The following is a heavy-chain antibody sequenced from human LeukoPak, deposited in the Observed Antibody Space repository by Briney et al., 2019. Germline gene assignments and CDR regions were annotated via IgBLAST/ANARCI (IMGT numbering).Heavy chain of an antibody. D-gene: IGHD4-17*01. CDR1: GYTFTSYG. V-gene: IGHV1-18*01. J-gene: IGHJ1*01. CDR2: ISAYNGNT. Sequence: ASVKVSCKASGYTFTSYGISWVRQAPGQGLEWMGWISAYNGNTNYAQKLQGRVTMTTDTSTSTVYMELSSLRSEDTAVYYCARDGPNGDYLFQHWGQGTLVTVSS. CDR3: ARDGPNGDYLFQH.